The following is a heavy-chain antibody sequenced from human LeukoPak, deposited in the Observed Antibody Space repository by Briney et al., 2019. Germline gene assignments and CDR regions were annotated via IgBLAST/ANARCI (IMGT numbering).Heavy chain of an antibody. V-gene: IGHV1-69*04. Sequence: ASVKVSCKASGYTFTSYGISWVRQAPGQGLEWMGRIIPILGIANYAQKFQGRVTITADKSTSTAYMELSSLRSEDTAVYYCAREGGYCSGGSCYSPLYYYYYGMDVWGQGTTVTVSS. J-gene: IGHJ6*02. CDR2: IIPILGIA. CDR1: GYTFTSYG. CDR3: AREGGYCSGGSCYSPLYYYYYGMDV. D-gene: IGHD2-15*01.